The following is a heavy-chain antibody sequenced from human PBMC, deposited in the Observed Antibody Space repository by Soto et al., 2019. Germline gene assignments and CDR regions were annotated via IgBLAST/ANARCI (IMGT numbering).Heavy chain of an antibody. CDR2: INVGNGNT. J-gene: IGHJ4*02. Sequence: QVQLVQSGAEDKKPGASVKDSCKASGYTFTSYAMHWLRLAPGQRLEWMGWINVGNGNTQYSQKFQGRVTITRDTSASTAYMELSSLRSEDTAVYYCARSIVVVTALDYWGQGTLVTVSS. CDR3: ARSIVVVTALDY. D-gene: IGHD2-21*02. V-gene: IGHV1-3*05. CDR1: GYTFTSYA.